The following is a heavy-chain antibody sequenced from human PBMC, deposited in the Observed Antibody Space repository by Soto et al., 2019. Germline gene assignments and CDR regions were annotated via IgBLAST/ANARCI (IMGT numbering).Heavy chain of an antibody. CDR2: IYYSGST. CDR3: AIVLQSGSSGWYSDYYYYMDV. CDR1: GGSISSYY. V-gene: IGHV4-59*01. J-gene: IGHJ6*03. Sequence: SETLSLTCTVSGGSISSYYWSWIRQPPGKGLERIGYIYYSGSTNYNPSLKSRVTISVDTSKNQFSLKLSSVTAADTAVYYCAIVLQSGSSGWYSDYYYYMDVWGKGTTVTVSS. D-gene: IGHD6-19*01.